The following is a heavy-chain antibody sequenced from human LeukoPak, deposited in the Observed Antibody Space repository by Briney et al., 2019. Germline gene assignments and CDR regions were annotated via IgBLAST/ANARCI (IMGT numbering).Heavy chain of an antibody. CDR1: GGSISSGGYY. Sequence: SQTLSLTCTVSGGSISSGGYYWSWIRQHPGKGLEWIGYIYYSGSTYYNPSLKSRVTISVDTSKNQFSLKLSSATAADTAVYYCARYCSGGSCYRNWFDPWGQGTQVTVSS. J-gene: IGHJ5*02. D-gene: IGHD2-15*01. CDR2: IYYSGST. V-gene: IGHV4-31*03. CDR3: ARYCSGGSCYRNWFDP.